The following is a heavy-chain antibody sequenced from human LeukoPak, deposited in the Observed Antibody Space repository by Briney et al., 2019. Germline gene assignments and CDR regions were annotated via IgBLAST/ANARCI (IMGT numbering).Heavy chain of an antibody. V-gene: IGHV3-7*04. CDR2: IRQDGSEK. J-gene: IGHJ3*02. D-gene: IGHD3-16*01. Sequence: GGSLRLSCAASGFTFSSYWMNWVRQASGKGLEWVANIRQDGSEKYYVDSVKGRFTISRDNAQNSLYLQMDSLRAEDTAVYYCARPSHTTYTTSSDIWGQGTVVTVSS. CDR3: ARPSHTTYTTSSDI. CDR1: GFTFSSYW.